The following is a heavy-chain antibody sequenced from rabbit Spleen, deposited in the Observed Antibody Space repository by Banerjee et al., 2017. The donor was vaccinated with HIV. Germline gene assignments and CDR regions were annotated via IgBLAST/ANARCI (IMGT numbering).Heavy chain of an antibody. CDR1: GFSFSSSYD. J-gene: IGHJ4*01. CDR3: ARDAGTYDYIDVYFNL. V-gene: IGHV1S45*01. CDR2: IYTGNGKT. D-gene: IGHD4-2*01. Sequence: QEQLVESGGDLVKPGASLTLTCTVSGFSFSSSYDMCWVRQAPGKGLEWIGCIYTGNGKTYYASWAKGRFTISKTSSTTVTLQMTSLTAADTATYFCARDAGTYDYIDVYFNLWGPGTLVIVS.